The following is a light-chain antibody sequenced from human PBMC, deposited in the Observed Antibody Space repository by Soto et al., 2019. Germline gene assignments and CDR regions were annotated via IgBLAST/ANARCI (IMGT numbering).Light chain of an antibody. CDR1: QSVSSY. J-gene: IGKJ5*01. V-gene: IGKV3-11*01. Sequence: LTQSPATVSLSTGERATLSCRASQSVSSYLAWYQQKPGQAPRLLIYDASNRATGIPARFSGSGSGTDFTLTISSLEPEDFAVYYCQQRSNWPITFGQGTRLEIK. CDR3: QQRSNWPIT. CDR2: DAS.